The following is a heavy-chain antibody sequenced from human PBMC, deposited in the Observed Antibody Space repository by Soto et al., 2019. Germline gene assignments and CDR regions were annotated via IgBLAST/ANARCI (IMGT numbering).Heavy chain of an antibody. D-gene: IGHD6-13*01. V-gene: IGHV4-61*01. J-gene: IGHJ3*02. CDR3: AYAAAGHWVYAFDI. CDR2: IYYSGST. Sequence: SETLSLTCTVSGGSVSSGSYYWSWIRQPPGKGLEWIGYIYYSGSTNYNPSLKSRVTISVDTSKNQFSLKLSSVTAADTAVYYCAYAAAGHWVYAFDIWGQGTMVTVSS. CDR1: GGSVSSGSYY.